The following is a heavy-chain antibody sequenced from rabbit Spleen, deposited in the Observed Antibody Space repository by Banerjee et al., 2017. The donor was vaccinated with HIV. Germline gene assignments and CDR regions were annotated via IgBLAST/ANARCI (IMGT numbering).Heavy chain of an antibody. CDR2: IYAGSTGST. Sequence: QSLEESGGDLVKPGASLTLTCTASGVSFSSSSYMCWVRQAPGKGLECIACIYAGSTGSTYYASWAKGRFTISKTSSTTVTLQMTSLTAADTATYFCARGSATMTMVITGYYLNLWGQGTLVTVS. CDR1: GVSFSSSSY. CDR3: ARGSATMTMVITGYYLNL. V-gene: IGHV1S40*01. D-gene: IGHD2-1*01. J-gene: IGHJ4*01.